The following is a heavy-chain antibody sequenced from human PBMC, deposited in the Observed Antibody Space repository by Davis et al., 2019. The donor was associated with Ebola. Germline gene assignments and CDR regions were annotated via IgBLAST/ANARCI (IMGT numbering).Heavy chain of an antibody. Sequence: PSETLSLTCTVSDDSISGHYWNWFRQPPGKGLEWIGFISGSGRTSYNPSLTSRITISADTSKNQFSLNLSSVTAADTAVYFCARFGHGADWGQGTLVTVSS. D-gene: IGHD3-16*01. J-gene: IGHJ4*02. V-gene: IGHV4-59*11. CDR3: ARFGHGAD. CDR2: ISGSGRT. CDR1: DDSISGHY.